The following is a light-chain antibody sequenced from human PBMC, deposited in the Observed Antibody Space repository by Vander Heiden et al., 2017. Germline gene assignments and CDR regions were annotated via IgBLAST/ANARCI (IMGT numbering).Light chain of an antibody. CDR2: KAS. J-gene: IGKJ4*01. CDR1: RNIGSW. CDR3: QQFNNYLVT. V-gene: IGKV1-5*03. Sequence: DIQMTQSPSTLSASVGDRVTITCRASRNIGSWLAWYQQKPGKGPNLLIYKASNLESGVPSRFSGSGSGTEFTLTISSLQPDDFATYYCQQFNNYLVTFGGGTKVEIK.